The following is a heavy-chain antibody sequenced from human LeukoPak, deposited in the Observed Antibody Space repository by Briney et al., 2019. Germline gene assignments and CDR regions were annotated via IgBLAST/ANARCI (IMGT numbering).Heavy chain of an antibody. J-gene: IGHJ4*02. CDR1: GSTFSSYG. Sequence: GGSLRLSCAASGSTFSSYGMHWVRQAPGKGLEWVAVIWYDGSNKYYADSVKGRFTISRDNSKNTLYLQMNSLRAEDTAVYYCATGYCSGGSCYPPTYWGQGTLVTVSS. CDR2: IWYDGSNK. V-gene: IGHV3-33*01. D-gene: IGHD2-15*01. CDR3: ATGYCSGGSCYPPTY.